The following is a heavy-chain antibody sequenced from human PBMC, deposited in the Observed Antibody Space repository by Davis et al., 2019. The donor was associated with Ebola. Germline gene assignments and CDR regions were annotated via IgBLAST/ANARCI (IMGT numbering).Heavy chain of an antibody. CDR1: GFTFSSYG. D-gene: IGHD1-26*01. Sequence: GESLKISCAASGFTFSSYGMHWVRQAPGKGLEWVAVIWYDGSNKYYADSVKGRFTISRDNSKNTLYLQMNSLRAEDTAVYYCARGVGYYYYGMDVWGQGTTVTVSS. V-gene: IGHV3-33*08. CDR2: IWYDGSNK. J-gene: IGHJ6*02. CDR3: ARGVGYYYYGMDV.